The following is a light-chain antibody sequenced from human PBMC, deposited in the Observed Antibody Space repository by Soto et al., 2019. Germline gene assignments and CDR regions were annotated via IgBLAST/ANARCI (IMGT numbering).Light chain of an antibody. CDR1: QSVSSN. CDR2: GAS. CDR3: QQYNNWPPIT. J-gene: IGKJ5*01. Sequence: EMLLTQSPATLSLSPGERATLSCRASQSVSSNLAWYQQKPGQAPRLLIYGASTRATGIPARFSGSGSGTEFTLTISSLQSEDFAVYYCQQYNNWPPITFGQGTRLEIK. V-gene: IGKV3-15*01.